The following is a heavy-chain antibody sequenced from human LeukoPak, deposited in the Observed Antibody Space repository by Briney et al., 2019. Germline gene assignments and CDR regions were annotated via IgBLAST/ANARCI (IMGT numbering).Heavy chain of an antibody. CDR1: GFTFSSYE. Sequence: PGGSLRLSCAASGFTFSSYEMNWVRQAPGKGLEWVSYISSSGSTIYYADSVKGRFTISRDNAKNSLYLQMNSLRAEDTAVYYCARAYSSGWFPGTFDYWGQGTLVTVSS. J-gene: IGHJ4*02. CDR2: ISSSGSTI. D-gene: IGHD6-19*01. CDR3: ARAYSSGWFPGTFDY. V-gene: IGHV3-48*03.